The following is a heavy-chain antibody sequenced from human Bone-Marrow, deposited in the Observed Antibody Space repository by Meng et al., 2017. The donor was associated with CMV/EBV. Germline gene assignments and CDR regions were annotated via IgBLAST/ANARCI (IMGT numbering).Heavy chain of an antibody. CDR3: ARGPTGSVLHPPPRYSSPPEL. CDR2: INPNSGGT. J-gene: IGHJ4*02. Sequence: ASVKVSCKASGYTFTGYYMYWTRQVPGQGLEWMGWINPNSGGTNYAQKFQGRVTMTRDTSISTAYMELSRLRSDDTAVYYCARGPTGSVLHPPPRYSSPPELWGQGTLVTVSS. V-gene: IGHV1-2*02. D-gene: IGHD6-13*01. CDR1: GYTFTGYY.